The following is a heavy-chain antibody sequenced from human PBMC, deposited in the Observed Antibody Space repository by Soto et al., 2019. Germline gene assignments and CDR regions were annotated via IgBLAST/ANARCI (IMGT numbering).Heavy chain of an antibody. CDR2: IKNKTDGGTA. Sequence: EVQLVESGGGLVQPGGSLTLSCAASGFTFNNAWMSWVRQAPGKGLEWVGRIKNKTDGGTAEYAAPVKGGFAISRDDSKNTLYLQMNSLKTEDTAVYYCSTHPIDSPSVWGKGTTVTVSS. CDR1: GFTFNNAW. CDR3: STHPIDSPSV. J-gene: IGHJ6*04. D-gene: IGHD2-15*01. V-gene: IGHV3-15*01.